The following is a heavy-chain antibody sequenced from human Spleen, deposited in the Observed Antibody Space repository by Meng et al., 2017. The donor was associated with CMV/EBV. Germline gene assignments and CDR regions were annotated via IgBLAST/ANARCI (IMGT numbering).Heavy chain of an antibody. Sequence: SGDSISSSGYYWSWIRQHPGKGLEWIGYIYYSGSTYYNPSLKSRVTISVDTSKNQFSLKLSSVTAGDTAVYYCTSRYCNNTSCSVDYWGQGTLVTLSS. CDR2: IYYSGST. CDR3: TSRYCNNTSCSVDY. D-gene: IGHD2-2*01. CDR1: GDSISSSGYY. V-gene: IGHV4-31*02. J-gene: IGHJ4*02.